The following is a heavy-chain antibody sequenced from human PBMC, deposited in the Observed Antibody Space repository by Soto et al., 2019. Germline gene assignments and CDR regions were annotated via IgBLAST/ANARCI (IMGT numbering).Heavy chain of an antibody. CDR2: ISGSGGAT. Sequence: GGSLRLSCAASGFTFTSFAVSWVRQAPGKGLEWVSAISGSGGATYYADSVKGRFTVSRDNSRNTVYLQVDSLRVEDTAVYHCAIGEWFSTSYFNFWGKGTLVTVSS. CDR3: AIGEWFSTSYFNF. J-gene: IGHJ4*02. CDR1: GFTFTSFA. V-gene: IGHV3-23*01. D-gene: IGHD3-10*01.